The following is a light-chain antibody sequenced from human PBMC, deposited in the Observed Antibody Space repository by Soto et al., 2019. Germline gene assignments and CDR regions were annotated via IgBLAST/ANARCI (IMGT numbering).Light chain of an antibody. Sequence: EIVLTQSPGTLSLSPGERATLSCRASQSVRSSYVAWYQQKPGQAPRLLIYGASTRATGIPARFSGSGSGTDFTLTISSLEPEDFAVYYCQQRSNWPRVTFGQGTRLEIK. V-gene: IGKV3D-20*02. CDR3: QQRSNWPRVT. CDR2: GAS. J-gene: IGKJ5*01. CDR1: QSVRSSY.